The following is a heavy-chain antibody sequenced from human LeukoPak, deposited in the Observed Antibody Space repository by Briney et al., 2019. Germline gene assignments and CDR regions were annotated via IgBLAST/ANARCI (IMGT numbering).Heavy chain of an antibody. D-gene: IGHD6-13*01. CDR2: FYYSGST. V-gene: IGHV4-39*07. Sequence: KPSETLSFTCTVSGGSISSSSYYWGWIRQPPGKGLEWIGSFYYSGSTYYNPSLKSRVTISVDTSKNQFSLKLTSVTAADTAMYYCARELRGVIAAGTDGYWGQGTLVTVSS. CDR1: GGSISSSSYY. J-gene: IGHJ4*02. CDR3: ARELRGVIAAGTDGY.